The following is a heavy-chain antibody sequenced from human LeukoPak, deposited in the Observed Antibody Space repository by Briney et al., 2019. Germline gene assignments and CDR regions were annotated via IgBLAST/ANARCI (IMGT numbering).Heavy chain of an antibody. V-gene: IGHV1-2*02. D-gene: IGHD3-3*01. J-gene: IGHJ5*02. CDR2: INPNSGGT. Sequence: ASVKVSCKASGYTFTSYGISWVRQAPGQGLEWMGWINPNSGGTNYAQKFQGRVTMTRDTSISTAYMELSRLRSDDTAVYYCARDYDLTKGQGWFDPWGQGALVTVSS. CDR3: ARDYDLTKGQGWFDP. CDR1: GYTFTSYG.